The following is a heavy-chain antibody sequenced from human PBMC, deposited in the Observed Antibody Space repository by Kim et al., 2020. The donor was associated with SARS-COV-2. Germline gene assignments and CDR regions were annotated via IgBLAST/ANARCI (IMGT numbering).Heavy chain of an antibody. J-gene: IGHJ3*02. V-gene: IGHV4-39*07. CDR3: ARVQAYYYDSSGSHGAFDN. CDR2: IYYSGST. Sequence: SETLSLTCTVSGGSISSSSYYWGWIRQPPGKGLEWIGSIYYSGSTYYNPSLKSRVTISVDTSKNQFSLKLSSVTAADTAVYYCARVQAYYYDSSGSHGAFDNWGQGTMVTVSS. CDR1: GGSISSSSYY. D-gene: IGHD3-22*01.